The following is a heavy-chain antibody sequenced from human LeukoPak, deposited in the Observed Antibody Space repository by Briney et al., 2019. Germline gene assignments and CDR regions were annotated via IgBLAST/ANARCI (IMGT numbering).Heavy chain of an antibody. V-gene: IGHV1-46*01. D-gene: IGHD1-26*01. CDR2: INPSGGST. CDR3: ARDNSVGETAWWFDP. Sequence: GASVKVSCKASGYTFTGYYMHWVRQAPGQGLEWMGIINPSGGSTSYAQKFQGRVTMTRDMSTSTVYMELSSLRSEDTAVYYCARDNSVGETAWWFDPWGQGTLVTVSS. CDR1: GYTFTGYY. J-gene: IGHJ5*02.